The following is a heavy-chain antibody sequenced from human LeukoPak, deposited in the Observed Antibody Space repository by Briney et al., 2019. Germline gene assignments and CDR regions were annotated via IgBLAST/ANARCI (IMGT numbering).Heavy chain of an antibody. CDR3: ARGTTGHDSYYYYYMDV. J-gene: IGHJ6*03. Sequence: GGSLRLSCAAAGFTFSDDYMTWVRQAPGKGLEWLSYMSHSGMTIDYADSVKGRFTISRDNAKKSLFLQMNNLRAEDTGVYYCARGTTGHDSYYYYYMDVWGKGTTVTVSS. D-gene: IGHD3-9*01. CDR2: MSHSGMTI. V-gene: IGHV3-11*01. CDR1: GFTFSDDY.